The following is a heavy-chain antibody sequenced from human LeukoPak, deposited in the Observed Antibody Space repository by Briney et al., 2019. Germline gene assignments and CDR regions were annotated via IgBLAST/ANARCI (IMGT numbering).Heavy chain of an antibody. V-gene: IGHV1-46*01. D-gene: IGHD2/OR15-2a*01. CDR1: GYPFRNYD. CDR3: ARVSSWFDP. CDR2: INPSGGST. Sequence: ASVKVSCKTSGYPFRNYDINWVRQAPGQGLEWMGIINPSGGSTSYAQKFQGRVTMTRDTSTSTVYMELSSLRSEDTAVYYCARVSSWFDPWGQGTLVTVSS. J-gene: IGHJ5*02.